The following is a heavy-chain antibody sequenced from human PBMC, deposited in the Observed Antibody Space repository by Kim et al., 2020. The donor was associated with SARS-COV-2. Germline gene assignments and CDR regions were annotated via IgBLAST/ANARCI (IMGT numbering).Heavy chain of an antibody. J-gene: IGHJ3*02. V-gene: IGHV5-51*01. Sequence: GESLKISCKGSGYSFTSYWIGWVRQMPGKGLEWMGIIYPGYSDTRYSPSFQGQVTISADKSISTAYLQWSSLKASDTAMYYCARPSGDNWNDWKDAFDIWGQGTMVTVSS. CDR2: IYPGYSDT. CDR1: GYSFTSYW. CDR3: ARPSGDNWNDWKDAFDI. D-gene: IGHD1-1*01.